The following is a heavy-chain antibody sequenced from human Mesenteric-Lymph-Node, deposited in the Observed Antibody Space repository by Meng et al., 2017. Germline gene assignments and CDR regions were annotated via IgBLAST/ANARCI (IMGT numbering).Heavy chain of an antibody. Sequence: GESLKISCAASGFTFSSYWMHWVRQAPGKGLVWVSRINSDGSSTSYADSVKGRFTISRDNAQNSLSLQMNSLRAEDTAVYYCASNHWWLRAAFDSWGQGTLVTVSS. J-gene: IGHJ4*02. V-gene: IGHV3-74*01. CDR2: INSDGSST. CDR3: ASNHWWLRAAFDS. CDR1: GFTFSSYW. D-gene: IGHD2-15*01.